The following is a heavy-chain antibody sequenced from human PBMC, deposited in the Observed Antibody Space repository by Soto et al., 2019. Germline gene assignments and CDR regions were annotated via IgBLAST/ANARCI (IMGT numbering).Heavy chain of an antibody. CDR3: ARSGSNSWYFGYFAL. CDR1: GYTLSNYG. V-gene: IGHV1-18*01. D-gene: IGHD6-13*01. CDR2: ISAYNGNT. J-gene: IGHJ4*02. Sequence: HVQLVQSGAEVMKPGASVKVSCEASGYTLSNYGIHWVRQAPGQGLEWMGWISAYNGNTNFAQKVQDRVTMTTDISTNTAYMELRSLNSDDTAVYYCARSGSNSWYFGYFALWCQGTLVTVSS.